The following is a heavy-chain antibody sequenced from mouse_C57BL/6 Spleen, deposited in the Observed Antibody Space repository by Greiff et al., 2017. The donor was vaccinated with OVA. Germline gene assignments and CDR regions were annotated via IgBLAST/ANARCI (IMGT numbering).Heavy chain of an antibody. CDR1: GYTFTDYE. CDR3: TRRAVYYYGSSALYYAMDY. J-gene: IGHJ4*01. CDR2: IDPETGGT. D-gene: IGHD1-1*01. V-gene: IGHV1-15*01. Sequence: QVQLQQSGAELVRPGASVTLSCKASGYTFTDYEMHWVKQTPVHGLEWIGAIDPETGGTAYNQKFKGKAILTADKSSSTAYMELRSLTSEDSAVYYCTRRAVYYYGSSALYYAMDYWGQGTSVTVSS.